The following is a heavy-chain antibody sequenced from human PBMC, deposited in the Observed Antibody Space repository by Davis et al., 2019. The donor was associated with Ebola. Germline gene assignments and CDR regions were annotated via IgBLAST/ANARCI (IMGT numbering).Heavy chain of an antibody. Sequence: ASVKVSCKASGYTFTTYYMHWVRQAPGQGLEWMGIINPSGGRTSYAQKFQGRVTMTRDTSTSTVYMELSSLRSEDTAVYYCATPMGREYIDYWGQGTLVTVSS. CDR3: ATPMGREYIDY. V-gene: IGHV1-46*03. D-gene: IGHD3-10*01. CDR2: INPSGGRT. CDR1: GYTFTTYY. J-gene: IGHJ4*02.